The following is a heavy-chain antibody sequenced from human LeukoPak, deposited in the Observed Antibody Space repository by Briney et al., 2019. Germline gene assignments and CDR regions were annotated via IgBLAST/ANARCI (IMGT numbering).Heavy chain of an antibody. V-gene: IGHV3-48*02. Sequence: GGSLRLSCAASGFTFSSYSMNWVRQAPGKGLEWLSYISSSNTIIYYADSVKGRFTISRDNAKNSLYLQVNSLRDEDTAVYYCARQFTRFGSGSYSIPNSYNGMDVWGQGTTVTVSS. CDR3: ARQFTRFGSGSYSIPNSYNGMDV. D-gene: IGHD3-10*01. CDR2: ISSSNTII. J-gene: IGHJ6*02. CDR1: GFTFSSYS.